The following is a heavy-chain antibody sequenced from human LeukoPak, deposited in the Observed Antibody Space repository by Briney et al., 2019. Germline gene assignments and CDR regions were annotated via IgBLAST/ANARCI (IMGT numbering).Heavy chain of an antibody. CDR3: ARGPDEQWLVPFDY. D-gene: IGHD6-19*01. CDR1: GGSFSGYY. V-gene: IGHV4-34*01. Sequence: SETLSLTCAVYGGSFSGYYWSWIRQPPGKGLEWIGEINHSGSTNYNPSLKSRVTISVDTSKNQFSLKLSSVTAADTAVYYCARGPDEQWLVPFDYWGQGTLVTVSS. CDR2: INHSGST. J-gene: IGHJ4*02.